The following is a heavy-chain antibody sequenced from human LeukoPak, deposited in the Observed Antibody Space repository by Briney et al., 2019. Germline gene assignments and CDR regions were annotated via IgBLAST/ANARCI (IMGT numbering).Heavy chain of an antibody. V-gene: IGHV3-23*01. Sequence: GGSLRLSCGASGFTFSTYAMSWFRQAPGKGLEWVSGISDIGRTYYPDSVKGRFIISRDNSKNMLYIQLNSLRVDDTAIYFCAKERDSAFGSWGQGTLVTVSS. CDR3: AKERDSAFGS. D-gene: IGHD4-11*01. CDR1: GFTFSTYA. J-gene: IGHJ4*02. CDR2: ISDIGRT.